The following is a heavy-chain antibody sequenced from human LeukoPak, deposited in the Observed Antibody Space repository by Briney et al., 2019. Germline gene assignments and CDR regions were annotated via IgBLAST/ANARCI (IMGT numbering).Heavy chain of an antibody. CDR1: GFTFSSYS. D-gene: IGHD6-19*01. J-gene: IGHJ5*02. CDR2: ISSSSSYI. CDR3: ARAAEQWPDPNWFDP. V-gene: IGHV3-21*01. Sequence: PGGSLRLSCAASGFTFSSYSMNWVRQAPGKGLEWVSSISSSSSYIYYADSVKGRFTISRDNAKNSLYLQMNSLRAEDTAVYYCARAAEQWPDPNWFDPWGQGTLVTVPS.